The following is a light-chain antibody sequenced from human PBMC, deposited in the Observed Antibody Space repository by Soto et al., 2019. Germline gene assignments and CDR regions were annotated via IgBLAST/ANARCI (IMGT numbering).Light chain of an antibody. V-gene: IGKV3-20*01. J-gene: IGKJ3*01. CDR2: GAS. CDR1: QSVTNNF. CDR3: QQYGTPLFT. Sequence: IVLTQSPGTLSLSPGERATLSCGASQSVTNNFLAWYQQNPGQAPRLLIYGASSRSTGVPDRFSGSGSGTDFTLTIIRLEPGDFAVYYCQQYGTPLFTFGPGTKVDIK.